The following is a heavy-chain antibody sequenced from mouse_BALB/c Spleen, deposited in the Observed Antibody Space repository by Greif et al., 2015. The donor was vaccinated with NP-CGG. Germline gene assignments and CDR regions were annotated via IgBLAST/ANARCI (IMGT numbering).Heavy chain of an antibody. D-gene: IGHD1-1*01. Sequence: VQLQQSGAELVRPGVSVKISCKGSGYTFTDYAMHWVKQSHAKSLEWIGVISTYYGDASYNQKFKGKATMTVDKSSSTAYMELARLTSEDSAIYYCARDRYYYGSSPFDYWGQGTTLTVSS. J-gene: IGHJ2*01. CDR3: ARDRYYYGSSPFDY. CDR1: GYTFTDYA. V-gene: IGHV1S137*01. CDR2: ISTYYGDA.